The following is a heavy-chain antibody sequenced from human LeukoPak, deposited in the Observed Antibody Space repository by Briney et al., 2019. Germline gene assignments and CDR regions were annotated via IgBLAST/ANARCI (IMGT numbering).Heavy chain of an antibody. D-gene: IGHD3-3*01. Sequence: GGSLRLSCAASGFTFSDYYMSWIRQAPGKGLEWVANIKQDGSEKYYVDSVKGRFTISRDNAKNSLYLQMNSLRAEDTAVYYCAKDRGIRFLDPPIGFQHWGQGTLVTVSS. J-gene: IGHJ1*01. CDR3: AKDRGIRFLDPPIGFQH. CDR1: GFTFSDYY. V-gene: IGHV3-7*01. CDR2: IKQDGSEK.